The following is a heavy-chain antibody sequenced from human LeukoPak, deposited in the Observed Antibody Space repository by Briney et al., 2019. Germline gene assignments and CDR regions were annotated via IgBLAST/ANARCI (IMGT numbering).Heavy chain of an antibody. CDR3: ACGVAAAGWLYFDY. V-gene: IGHV4-61*02. CDR1: GGSISSGSYY. Sequence: SETLSLTCTVSGGSISSGSYYWSWLRQPAGKGLEWIGRIYSSGTTNYNPSLKSRVTMSIDTTQFSLKLSSVTAADTAVYFCACGVAAAGWLYFDYWGQGSLVTVSS. CDR2: IYSSGTT. J-gene: IGHJ4*02. D-gene: IGHD6-13*01.